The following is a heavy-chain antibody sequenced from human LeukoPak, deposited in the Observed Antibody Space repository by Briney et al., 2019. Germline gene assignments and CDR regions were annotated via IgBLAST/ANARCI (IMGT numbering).Heavy chain of an antibody. V-gene: IGHV1-2*02. CDR2: INPKNAGT. CDR3: ARVRLRYFRLYYMDV. Sequence: ASVKVSCKASGYTFTGHYIHWVRQAPGQGLEWMGWINPKNAGTNYAQKFQGRVTMTRDTSTGTAYMELSRLRSDDTAVYYCARVRLRYFRLYYMDVWGKGTTVTVSS. J-gene: IGHJ6*03. D-gene: IGHD3-9*01. CDR1: GYTFTGHY.